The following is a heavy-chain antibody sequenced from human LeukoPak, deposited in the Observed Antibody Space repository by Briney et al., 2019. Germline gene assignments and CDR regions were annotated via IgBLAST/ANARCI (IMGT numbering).Heavy chain of an antibody. J-gene: IGHJ4*02. D-gene: IGHD3-22*01. CDR2: IYHSGST. CDR3: ARANYSSGYYYFDY. CDR1: GGSISSGGYY. Sequence: SETLSLTCTVSGGSISSGGYYCSWIRQPPGKGLEWIGYIYHSGSTYYNPSLKSRVTISVDTSKNQFSLKLSSVTAADTAVYYCARANYSSGYYYFDYWGQGTLVTVSS. V-gene: IGHV4-30-2*01.